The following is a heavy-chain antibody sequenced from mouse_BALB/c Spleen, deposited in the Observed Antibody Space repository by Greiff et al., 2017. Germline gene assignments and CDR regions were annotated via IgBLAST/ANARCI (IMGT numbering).Heavy chain of an antibody. J-gene: IGHJ3*01. Sequence: VKLEESGGGLVKPGGSLKLSCAASGFTFSSYAMSWVRQTPEKRLEWVASISSGGSTYYPDSVKGRFTISRDNARNILYLQMSSLRSEDTAMYYCARGKDYGNYEAWFAYWGQGTLVTVSA. V-gene: IGHV5-6-5*01. CDR2: ISSGGST. D-gene: IGHD2-1*01. CDR1: GFTFSSYA. CDR3: ARGKDYGNYEAWFAY.